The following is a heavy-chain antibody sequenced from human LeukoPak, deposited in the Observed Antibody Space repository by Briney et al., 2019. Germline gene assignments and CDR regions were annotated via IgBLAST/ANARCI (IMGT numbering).Heavy chain of an antibody. CDR3: ARYCSSTSCSDVFDI. J-gene: IGHJ3*02. V-gene: IGHV4-34*01. CDR2: INHSGST. D-gene: IGHD2-2*01. Sequence: SETLSLTCTVYGGSFSGYYWSWIRQPPGKGLEWIGEINHSGSTNYNPSLKSRVTISVDTSKNQISLKLSSVTAADTAVYYCARYCSSTSCSDVFDIWGKGTMVAASS. CDR1: GGSFSGYY.